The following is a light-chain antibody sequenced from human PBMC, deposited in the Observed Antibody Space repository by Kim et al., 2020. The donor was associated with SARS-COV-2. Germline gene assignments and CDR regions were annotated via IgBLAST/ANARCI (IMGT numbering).Light chain of an antibody. CDR1: QGISGW. CDR2: TGT. Sequence: ASVGDIVTITCRASQGISGWLAWYQQKPGKPPKLLIHTGTTLQTGVPSRFSGSGYGTDFTLTISSLQPEDFATYYCQQADSFPLTFGGGTKVDIK. V-gene: IGKV1-12*01. CDR3: QQADSFPLT. J-gene: IGKJ4*01.